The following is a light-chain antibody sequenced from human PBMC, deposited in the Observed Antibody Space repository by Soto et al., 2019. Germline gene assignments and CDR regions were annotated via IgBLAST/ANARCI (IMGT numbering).Light chain of an antibody. V-gene: IGKV3-20*01. Sequence: IVLTQSPGTLSLSPGERATLYFSATQSVSSSFLAWYQQRPGQAPRLLIFGASNRATGIPDRFSGSGSGTDFSLTISRLEPEDCAVYYCQQYGNSITFGGGTKVDIK. CDR2: GAS. J-gene: IGKJ4*01. CDR1: QSVSSSF. CDR3: QQYGNSIT.